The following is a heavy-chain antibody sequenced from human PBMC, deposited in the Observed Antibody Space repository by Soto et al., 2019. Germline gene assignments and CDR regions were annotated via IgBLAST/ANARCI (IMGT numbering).Heavy chain of an antibody. Sequence: GGSLRLSCAASGFTFDDYAMHWVRQAPGKGLEWVSGISWNSGSIGYADSVKGRFTISRDNAKNSLYLQMNSLRAEDTALYYCAKDSSGWPAPYAFDIWGQGTMVTVSS. CDR2: ISWNSGSI. CDR3: AKDSSGWPAPYAFDI. J-gene: IGHJ3*02. V-gene: IGHV3-9*01. D-gene: IGHD6-19*01. CDR1: GFTFDDYA.